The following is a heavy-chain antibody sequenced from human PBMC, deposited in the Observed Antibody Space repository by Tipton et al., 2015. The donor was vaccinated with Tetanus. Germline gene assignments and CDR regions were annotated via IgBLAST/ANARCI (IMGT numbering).Heavy chain of an antibody. D-gene: IGHD5-24*01. CDR3: ARANFESSKKGPFDS. CDR1: GFTFSSHW. CDR2: VSSRGGS. V-gene: IGHV4-59*11. Sequence: LRLSCEASGFTFSSHWMSWVRQVPGKGLEWLAYVSSRGGSNSNYFLKSRITVSRDTSKNQFSLRLASVTAADTAVYFCARANFESSKKGPFDSWGPGTQVIVSA. J-gene: IGHJ4*02.